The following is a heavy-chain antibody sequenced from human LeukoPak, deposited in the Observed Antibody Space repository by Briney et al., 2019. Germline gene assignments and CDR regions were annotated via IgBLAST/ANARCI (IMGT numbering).Heavy chain of an antibody. J-gene: IGHJ5*02. V-gene: IGHV4-30-2*01. CDR2: IYHSGST. Sequence: PSQTLSLTCAVSGGSISSGGYSWSWIRQPPGQGLEWIGYIYHSGSTYYNPSLKSRVTISVDRSKNQFSLKLSSVTAADTAVYYCARGGSQRWLQSKYNWFDPWGQGTLVTVSS. D-gene: IGHD5-24*01. CDR3: ARGGSQRWLQSKYNWFDP. CDR1: GGSISSGGYS.